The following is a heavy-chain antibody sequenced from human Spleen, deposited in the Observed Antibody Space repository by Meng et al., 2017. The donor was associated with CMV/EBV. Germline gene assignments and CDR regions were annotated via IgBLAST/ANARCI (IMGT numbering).Heavy chain of an antibody. CDR3: ARGGGSYSLGYFDY. V-gene: IGHV3-30-3*01. D-gene: IGHD1-26*01. Sequence: GGSLRLSCAASGFTFSSYAMHWVRQAPGKGLEWVAVISYDGSNKYYADSVKGRFTISRDNSKNTLYLQMNSLRAEDTAVYYCARGGGSYSLGYFDYWGQGTLVTVSS. CDR2: ISYDGSNK. J-gene: IGHJ4*02. CDR1: GFTFSSYA.